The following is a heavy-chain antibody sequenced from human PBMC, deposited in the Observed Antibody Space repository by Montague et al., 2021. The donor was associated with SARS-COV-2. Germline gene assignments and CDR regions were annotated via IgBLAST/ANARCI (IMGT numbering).Heavy chain of an antibody. CDR1: GGSIRRYY. CDR3: ARRGTGNYELLDY. Sequence: SETLSLTCTISGGSIRRYYWTWIRQPPGKELEWIGSIYDSGGARYNPSLKSRVSISVDASKNQFSLRVTSVTAADTAVYFCARRGTGNYELLDYWGQGILVTVSS. CDR2: IYDSGGA. V-gene: IGHV4-59*01. D-gene: IGHD3-3*01. J-gene: IGHJ4*02.